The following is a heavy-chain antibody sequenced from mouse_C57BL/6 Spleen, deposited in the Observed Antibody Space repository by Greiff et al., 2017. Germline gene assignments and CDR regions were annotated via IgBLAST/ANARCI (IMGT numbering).Heavy chain of an antibody. V-gene: IGHV5-4*03. CDR2: ISDGGSYT. CDR1: GFTFSSYA. J-gene: IGHJ2*01. CDR3: ARVTYYSNYVALDY. D-gene: IGHD2-5*01. Sequence: EVKLMESGGGLVKPGGSLKLSCAASGFTFSSYAMSWVRQTPEKRLEWVATISDGGSYTYYPDNVKGRFTISRDTAKNNLYLQMSHLKSEDTAMYYCARVTYYSNYVALDYWGQGTTLTVSS.